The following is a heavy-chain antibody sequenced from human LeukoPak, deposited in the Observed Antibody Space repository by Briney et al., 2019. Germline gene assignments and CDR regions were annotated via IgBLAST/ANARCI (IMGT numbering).Heavy chain of an antibody. J-gene: IGHJ4*02. CDR1: GYTFTSYY. CDR2: IIPILGIA. D-gene: IGHD3-22*01. CDR3: ARVKGYYYDSSGYYYPLDY. Sequence: SVKVSCKASGYTFTSYYMHWVRQAPGQGLEWMGRIIPILGIANYAQKFQGRVTITADKSTSTAYMELSSLRSEDTAVYYCARVKGYYYDSSGYYYPLDYWGQGTLVTVSS. V-gene: IGHV1-69*04.